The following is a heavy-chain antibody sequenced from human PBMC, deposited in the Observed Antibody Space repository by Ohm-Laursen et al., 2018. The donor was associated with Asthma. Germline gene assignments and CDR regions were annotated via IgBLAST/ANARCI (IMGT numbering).Heavy chain of an antibody. V-gene: IGHV4-39*01. Sequence: SETLSLTCIVSGDSISSSRSYWGWIRQPPGKGLDWIGIISFEGSTYYNPSLGSRLTMSVDTSKTLVSLTLSSVTVADTAMYYCAFCSGGTCYHGVFDFWGQGSMVTVSS. CDR2: ISFEGST. CDR1: GDSISSSRSY. CDR3: AFCSGGTCYHGVFDF. J-gene: IGHJ3*01. D-gene: IGHD2-15*01.